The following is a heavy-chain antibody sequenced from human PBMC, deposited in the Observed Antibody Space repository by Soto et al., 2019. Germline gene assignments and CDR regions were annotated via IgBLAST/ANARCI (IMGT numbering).Heavy chain of an antibody. J-gene: IGHJ4*02. CDR3: AREAPDSGSYYGY. V-gene: IGHV1-69*04. Sequence: SVKVSCKASGGTFSSYTISWVRQAPGQGLEWMGRIIPILGIANYAQKFQGRVTITADKSTSTAYMELSSLRSEDTAVYYCAREAPDSGSYYGYWGQGTLVTVSS. CDR2: IIPILGIA. CDR1: GGTFSSYT. D-gene: IGHD1-26*01.